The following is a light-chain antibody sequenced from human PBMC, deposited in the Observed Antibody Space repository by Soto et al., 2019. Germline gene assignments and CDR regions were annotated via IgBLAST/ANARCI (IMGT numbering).Light chain of an antibody. CDR3: QQYHRSSIT. V-gene: IGKV1-5*01. CDR1: QSLNND. J-gene: IGKJ5*01. CDR2: DAS. Sequence: DIHMTQSPSTLSASVGDRFTSTCRASQSLNNDVAWYQQKPGKAPNLLIYDASTLERGVPSRFSGTGSGTEFTLAINSLQPDDFATYYCQQYHRSSITFGQGTRLEI.